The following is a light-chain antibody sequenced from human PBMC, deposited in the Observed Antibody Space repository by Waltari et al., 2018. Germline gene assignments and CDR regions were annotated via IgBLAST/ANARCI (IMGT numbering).Light chain of an antibody. CDR3: ALYMGGGIWV. J-gene: IGLJ3*02. CDR1: SGSLSATSS. V-gene: IGLV8-61*01. CDR2: KAN. Sequence: QTVVTQEPSLSVSPGGTVTLPCALRSGSLSATSSATWYQQTPGQAPRTLVYKANTRSSGVPDRFSGSILENKAALTITGAQADDECDYYCALYMGGGIWVFGGGTKLTVL.